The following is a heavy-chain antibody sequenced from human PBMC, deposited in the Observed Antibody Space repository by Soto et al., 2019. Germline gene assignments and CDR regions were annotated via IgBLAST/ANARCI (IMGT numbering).Heavy chain of an antibody. CDR1: WFSLSTSGVA. V-gene: IGHV2-5*02. Sequence: QITLKESGPTLVKPTQTLTLPCTFPWFSLSTSGVAVGWLRQTPGKPLEWLALIYCDDDKRYSPSLKSRLTINTDTSKSKVVRTITNMDPVDTATYYCARLWGYYCYYYIGVLGTGNTVHGSS. J-gene: IGHJ6*03. CDR2: IYCDDDK. D-gene: IGHD3-16*01. CDR3: ARLWGYYCYYYIGV.